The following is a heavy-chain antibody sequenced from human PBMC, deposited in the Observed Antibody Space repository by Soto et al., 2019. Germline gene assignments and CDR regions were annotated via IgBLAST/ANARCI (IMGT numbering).Heavy chain of an antibody. CDR3: ASAPLDY. V-gene: IGHV1-3*01. Sequence: QVQLVQSGAEVKKPGASVKVSYKASGYTFTSYAMHWVRQAPGQRLEWMGWINAGNGNTKYSQKFQGRVTITRDTSASTAYMELSSLRSEDTAVYYCASAPLDYWGQGTLVTVSS. CDR2: INAGNGNT. J-gene: IGHJ4*02. CDR1: GYTFTSYA.